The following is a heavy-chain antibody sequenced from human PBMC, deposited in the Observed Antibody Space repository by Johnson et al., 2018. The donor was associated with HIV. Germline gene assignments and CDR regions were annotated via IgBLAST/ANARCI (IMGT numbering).Heavy chain of an antibody. J-gene: IGHJ3*02. Sequence: QVQLVESGGGVVQPGRSLRLSCAASGFTLSNYGMHWVRQAPGKGLEWVAVIWHDGSNKYYADSVKGRLTIYRDNSKNTLYLQMNSLRAESTAVYYCARVSSMRVVLITAGGFDIWGQGTMVTVSS. V-gene: IGHV3-30*19. D-gene: IGHD3-22*01. CDR1: GFTLSNYG. CDR3: ARVSSMRVVLITAGGFDI. CDR2: IWHDGSNK.